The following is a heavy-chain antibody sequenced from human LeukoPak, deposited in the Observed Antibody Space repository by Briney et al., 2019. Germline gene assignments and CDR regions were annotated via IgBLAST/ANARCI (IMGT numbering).Heavy chain of an antibody. V-gene: IGHV1-18*01. D-gene: IGHD6-19*01. CDR3: ARKGTSGWVGFEI. J-gene: IGHJ3*02. CDR1: GYTFTSYG. CDR2: ITTHNGNT. Sequence: GASVKVSCKASGYTFTSYGISWVRQAPGQGLEWMGWITTHNGNTRYAQKVQGRVTMTTDTSTSIAYMELRSLTSDDTAVHYCARKGTSGWVGFEIWGQGTMVTVSS.